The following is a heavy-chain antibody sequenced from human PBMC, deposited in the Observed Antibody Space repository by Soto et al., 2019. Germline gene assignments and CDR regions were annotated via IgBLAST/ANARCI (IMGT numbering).Heavy chain of an antibody. Sequence: QVQLVESGGGVVQPGRSLRLSCAASGFTFSSYGMHWVRQAPGKGLEWVAVISYDGSNKYYADSVKGRFTISRDNSKNTLYLQMNSLRAEDTAVYYCAKDLGIVGATTMDYWGQGPLVTVSS. J-gene: IGHJ4*02. V-gene: IGHV3-30*18. CDR2: ISYDGSNK. CDR3: AKDLGIVGATTMDY. CDR1: GFTFSSYG. D-gene: IGHD1-26*01.